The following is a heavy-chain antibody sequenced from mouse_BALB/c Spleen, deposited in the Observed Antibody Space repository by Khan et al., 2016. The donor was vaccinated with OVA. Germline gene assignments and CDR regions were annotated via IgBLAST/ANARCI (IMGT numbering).Heavy chain of an antibody. Sequence: EVQLQESGGDLVKPGGSLKLSCAASGFTFSTYGMSWVRQTPDKRLEWVATISSGGTYTYYPDSVKGRFTISRDTAKNTLYLQMSSLRSEDTAMYYCARHWVGVMDYWGQGTSVTVSS. CDR3: ARHWVGVMDY. CDR2: ISSGGTYT. D-gene: IGHD1-1*01. J-gene: IGHJ4*01. V-gene: IGHV5-6*01. CDR1: GFTFSTYG.